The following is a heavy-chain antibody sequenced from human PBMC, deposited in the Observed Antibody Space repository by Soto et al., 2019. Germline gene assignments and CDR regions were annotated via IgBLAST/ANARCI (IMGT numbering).Heavy chain of an antibody. Sequence: EVQLVESGEGLVQPGGSLRLSCAACGFTFSSYNIHWIRQAPGKGLEFVSAISRSGDRTYYADSVKGRFTITRDNSKNTVWIQMGSLRADDMAVYYCARARCSSGQCYYFDYWGRRALVSVSS. J-gene: IGHJ4*01. CDR3: ARARCSSGQCYYFDY. V-gene: IGHV3-64*02. D-gene: IGHD2-15*01. CDR2: ISRSGDRT. CDR1: GFTFSSYN.